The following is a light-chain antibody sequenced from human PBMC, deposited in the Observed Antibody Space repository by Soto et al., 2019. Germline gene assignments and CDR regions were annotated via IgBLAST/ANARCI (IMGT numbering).Light chain of an antibody. V-gene: IGLV2-14*03. CDR2: DVS. CDR1: SSDVGGYSY. Sequence: QSVLTQPPSASGSPGQSVTISCTGTSSDVGGYSYVSWYQHHPGKAPKLMIYDVSNRPSGVSNRFSGSKSGNTASLTISGLQAEDEADYYCSSYTSSSTRVFGTGTKVTVL. CDR3: SSYTSSSTRV. J-gene: IGLJ1*01.